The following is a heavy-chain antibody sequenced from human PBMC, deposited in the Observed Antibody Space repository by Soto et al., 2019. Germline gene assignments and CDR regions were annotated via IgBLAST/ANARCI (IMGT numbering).Heavy chain of an antibody. V-gene: IGHV1-2*02. CDR1: GYTFTDYF. J-gene: IGHJ5*02. CDR3: ARVTLKAGNWFDP. CDR2: INPNSRGT. Sequence: QVQLVQSGAEVKKPGASVKVSCKASGYTFTDYFIHWVRQAPGQGFEWMGWINPNSRGTTYAQKFQGRGTMTRDTSNSTAYMELRGLRSDDTAVYYCARVTLKAGNWFDPWGQGTLVTVSS.